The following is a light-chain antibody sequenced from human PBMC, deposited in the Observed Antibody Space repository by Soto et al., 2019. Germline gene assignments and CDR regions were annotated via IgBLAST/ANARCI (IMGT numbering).Light chain of an antibody. CDR3: QQRSKWPLT. J-gene: IGKJ4*01. Sequence: EIVLTQSPVTLSLSPGERATLSCRASQSVTDFLSWYQQKPGQAPRLLIYDASNRATVIPSRFSGSGSGTDFTLTISSLEPDDFAVYYCQQRSKWPLTFGGGTKVEIK. CDR2: DAS. CDR1: QSVTDF. V-gene: IGKV3-11*01.